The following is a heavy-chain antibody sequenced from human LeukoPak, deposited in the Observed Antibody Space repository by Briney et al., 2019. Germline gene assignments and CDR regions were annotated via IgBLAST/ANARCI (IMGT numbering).Heavy chain of an antibody. CDR1: GYSISSGYC. CDR3: AGFGGVIQDY. D-gene: IGHD3-16*01. J-gene: IGHJ4*02. CDR2: IYHSGST. Sequence: PSETLSLTCTVSGYSISSGYCWGWIRQPPGKGLEWIGSIYHSGSTYYNPSLKSRVTISVDTSKNQFSLKLSSVTAADTAVYYCAGFGGVIQDYWGQGTLVTVSS. V-gene: IGHV4-38-2*02.